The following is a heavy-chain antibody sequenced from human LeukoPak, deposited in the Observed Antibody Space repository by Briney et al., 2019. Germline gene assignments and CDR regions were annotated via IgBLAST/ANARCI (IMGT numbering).Heavy chain of an antibody. CDR2: IIPIFGTV. V-gene: IGHV1-69*13. CDR1: GGTFSSYA. D-gene: IGHD1-26*01. J-gene: IGHJ4*02. CDR3: AGAIVGARHPSPYYFDY. Sequence: GASVKLSCKASGGTFSSYAISWVRQAPGQGLEWMGGIIPIFGTVNYAQKFQGRVTITADESTSTAYMELSSLRSEDTAVYYCAGAIVGARHPSPYYFDYWGQGTLVTVSS.